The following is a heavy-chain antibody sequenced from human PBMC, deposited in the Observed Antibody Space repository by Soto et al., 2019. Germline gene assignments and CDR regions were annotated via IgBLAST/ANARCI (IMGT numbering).Heavy chain of an antibody. J-gene: IGHJ6*02. CDR1: SGSISDYY. V-gene: IGHV4-4*07. CDR3: AREKDYYHSALDV. Sequence: SETLSLTCSVSSGSISDYYWSWIRQPAGGGLEWIGRIYSTGSTNYNPSLQSRLTMSVDTSKNHLFLSLRFVTAADTAVYYCAREKDYYHSALDVWGQGTTVTVYS. CDR2: IYSTGST.